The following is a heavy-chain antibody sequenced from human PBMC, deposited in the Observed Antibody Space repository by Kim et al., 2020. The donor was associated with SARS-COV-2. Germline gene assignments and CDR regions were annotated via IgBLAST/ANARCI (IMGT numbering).Heavy chain of an antibody. D-gene: IGHD6-6*01. Sequence: VKGHFTLSRDNSKERLYLQMNSLRAEDTAVYYCAKDRSSSRPTYYYGMDVWGQGSTVTVSS. CDR3: AKDRSSSRPTYYYGMDV. J-gene: IGHJ6*02. V-gene: IGHV3-30*02.